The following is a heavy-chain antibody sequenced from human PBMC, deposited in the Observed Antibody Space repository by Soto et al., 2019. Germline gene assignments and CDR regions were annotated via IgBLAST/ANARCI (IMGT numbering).Heavy chain of an antibody. J-gene: IGHJ4*02. D-gene: IGHD3-16*02. CDR2: ISAYNGNT. CDR3: ARASAIMITFGGVIVPPDY. CDR1: GYTFTSYG. Sequence: QVQLVQSGAEVKKPGASVKVSCKASGYTFTSYGISWVRQAPGQGLEWMGWISAYNGNTNYAQKLQGRVTMTTDTSTRTAYMELRSLRSDDTAVYYCARASAIMITFGGVIVPPDYWGQGTLVTVSS. V-gene: IGHV1-18*01.